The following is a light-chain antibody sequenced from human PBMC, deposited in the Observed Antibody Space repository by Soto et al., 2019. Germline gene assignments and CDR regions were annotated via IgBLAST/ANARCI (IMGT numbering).Light chain of an antibody. Sequence: CTLSSGHSSYAIAWHQQQPEKGPRYLMKLXSDGSHSKGDGIXHRFSGSSSGAERYLTISRLQSEDEADYYCQTWGTGIVVFGGGTKVTVL. CDR2: LXSDGSH. V-gene: IGLV4-69*01. J-gene: IGLJ2*01. CDR1: SGHSSYA. CDR3: QTWGTGIVV.